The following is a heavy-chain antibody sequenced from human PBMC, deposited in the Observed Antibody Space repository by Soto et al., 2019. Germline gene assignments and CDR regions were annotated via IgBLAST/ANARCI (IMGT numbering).Heavy chain of an antibody. D-gene: IGHD3-10*01. V-gene: IGHV1-69*01. CDR3: ARDGGYYYGSGSYFNAFDI. J-gene: IGHJ3*02. CDR2: IIPIFGTA. Sequence: QVQLVQSGAEVKKPGSSVKVSCKASGGTFSSYAISWVRQAPGQGLEWMGGIIPIFGTANYAQKFQGRVTITADESTSTAYVELSSLRSEDTAVYYCARDGGYYYGSGSYFNAFDIWGQGTMVTVSS. CDR1: GGTFSSYA.